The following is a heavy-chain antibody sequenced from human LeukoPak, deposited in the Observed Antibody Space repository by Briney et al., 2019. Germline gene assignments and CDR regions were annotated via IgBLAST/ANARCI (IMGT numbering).Heavy chain of an antibody. V-gene: IGHV6-1*01. CDR1: GDTVSSNSAA. CDR2: TYYRSKWYN. Sequence: SQTLSLTCASSGDTVSSNSAAWNWLRQSPSRGLEWLARTYYRSKWYNDYGVVMISRITINPATSMNQFTLQLNSVAPEDTAVYYCARLVTMVRGPYVYYYYGMDVWGKGTTVTVSS. J-gene: IGHJ6*04. CDR3: ARLVTMVRGPYVYYYYGMDV. D-gene: IGHD3-10*01.